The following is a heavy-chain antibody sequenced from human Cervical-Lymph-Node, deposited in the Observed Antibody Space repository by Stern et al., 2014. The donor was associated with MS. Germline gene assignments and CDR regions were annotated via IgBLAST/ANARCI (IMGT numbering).Heavy chain of an antibody. CDR1: TFTFNSFA. V-gene: IGHV3-30*09. D-gene: IGHD2-21*02. Sequence: QVQLAQSGGGVVQPGTSLRLSCAASTFTFNSFAMQWVRPAPGKGLVCLTVYSYDGNTKYYADSVKGRFAISRDKSKNTLYLQMGSLRAEDTAVYYCARQMTHGPLDLGGRGTLVTVSS. CDR3: ARQMTHGPLDL. CDR2: YSYDGNTK. J-gene: IGHJ2*01.